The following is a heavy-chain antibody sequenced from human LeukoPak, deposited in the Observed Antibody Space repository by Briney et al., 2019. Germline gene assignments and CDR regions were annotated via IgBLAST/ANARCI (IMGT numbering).Heavy chain of an antibody. Sequence: GGSLRLSCAASGFTFDDYAMHWVRQAPGKGLEWVSGISWNSGSIGYADSVKGRFTITRDNAKNSLYLQMNSLRAEDTALYYCAKDTGYYYDSSNYWNWGQGTLVTVSS. D-gene: IGHD3-22*01. J-gene: IGHJ4*02. CDR3: AKDTGYYYDSSNYWN. V-gene: IGHV3-9*01. CDR1: GFTFDDYA. CDR2: ISWNSGSI.